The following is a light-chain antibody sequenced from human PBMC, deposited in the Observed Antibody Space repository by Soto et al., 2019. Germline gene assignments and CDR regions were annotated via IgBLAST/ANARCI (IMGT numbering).Light chain of an antibody. CDR1: SSDVGGYNY. CDR3: SSSSTASTPSSV. V-gene: IGLV2-14*01. CDR2: DVT. Sequence: QSVLTQPASVSGSPGQSIAISCTGTSSDVGGYNYVSWYQQHPGKAPKLMIYDVTNRPSGVSTRFSGSKSGYTASLTISGLQAEDEADYYCSSSSTASTPSSVFGTAPNVTVL. J-gene: IGLJ1*01.